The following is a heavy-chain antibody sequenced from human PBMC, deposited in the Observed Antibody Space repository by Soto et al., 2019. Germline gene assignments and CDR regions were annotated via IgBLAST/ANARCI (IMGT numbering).Heavy chain of an antibody. CDR1: RYTFTSYD. D-gene: IGHD3-9*01. CDR3: ARDYDILTGYYNRFDP. J-gene: IGHJ5*02. V-gene: IGHV1-8*01. Sequence: ASVKVSCKASRYTFTSYDINWVRQATGQGLEWMGWMNPNSGNTGYAQKFQGRVTMTRNTSISTAYMELSSLRSEDTAVYYCARDYDILTGYYNRFDPWGQGTLVTVSS. CDR2: MNPNSGNT.